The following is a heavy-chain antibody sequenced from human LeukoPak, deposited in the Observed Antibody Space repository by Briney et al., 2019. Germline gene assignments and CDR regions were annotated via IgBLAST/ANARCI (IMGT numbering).Heavy chain of an antibody. CDR3: AKDLTVYSSGWYELDY. CDR2: ISYDGSNK. D-gene: IGHD6-19*01. Sequence: GGSLRLSCAASGFTFSSYGMHWVRQAPGKGLEWVAVISYDGSNKYYADTVKGRFTISRDNSKNTLYLQMNSLRAEDTAVYYCAKDLTVYSSGWYELDYWGQGTLVTVSS. V-gene: IGHV3-30*18. J-gene: IGHJ4*02. CDR1: GFTFSSYG.